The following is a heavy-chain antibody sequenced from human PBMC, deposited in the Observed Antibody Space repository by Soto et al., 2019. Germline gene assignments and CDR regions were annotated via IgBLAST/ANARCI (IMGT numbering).Heavy chain of an antibody. CDR3: ARGPDYIWGSYHSPGYYYYYMDV. J-gene: IGHJ6*03. CDR2: IHGDNGNT. D-gene: IGHD3-16*02. Sequence: ASVKGSCKASGYSFSTYAMNWVRQAPGQGLEWMGWIHGDNGNTKYSQKFQGRVTITRNTSISTAYMELSSLRSEDTAVYYCARGPDYIWGSYHSPGYYYYYMDVWGKGTTVTVSS. V-gene: IGHV1-3*01. CDR1: GYSFSTYA.